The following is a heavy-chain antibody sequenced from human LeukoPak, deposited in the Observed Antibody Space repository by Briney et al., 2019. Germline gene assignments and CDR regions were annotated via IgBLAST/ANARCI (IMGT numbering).Heavy chain of an antibody. CDR2: IDPSDSYT. D-gene: IGHD3-10*01. CDR1: GSSFASYW. Sequence: GESLEISCKGSGSSFASYWISWVRQMPGKGLEWMERIDPSDSYTNYSPSFQGHVAISADKSISTAYLQWSSLKASDTAMYYCARYLRVNYYGSGSYAPPNSWGQGTLVTVSS. CDR3: ARYLRVNYYGSGSYAPPNS. J-gene: IGHJ4*02. V-gene: IGHV5-10-1*01.